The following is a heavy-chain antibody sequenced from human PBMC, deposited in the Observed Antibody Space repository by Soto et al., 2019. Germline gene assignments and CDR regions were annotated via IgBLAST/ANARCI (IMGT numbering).Heavy chain of an antibody. V-gene: IGHV3-23*01. Sequence: EVQLLESGGGLVQPGGSLRLSCAASGFTFSSYAMSWVRQAPGEGLEWVSAISGSGGSTYYADSVKGRFTISRDNSKNTLYLQMNSLRAEDTAVYYCAKAREWPYSSGSFDYWGQGTLVTVSS. CDR3: AKAREWPYSSGSFDY. CDR1: GFTFSSYA. D-gene: IGHD6-19*01. CDR2: ISGSGGST. J-gene: IGHJ4*02.